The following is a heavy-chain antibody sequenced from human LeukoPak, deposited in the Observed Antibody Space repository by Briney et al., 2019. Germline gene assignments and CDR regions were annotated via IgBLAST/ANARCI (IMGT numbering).Heavy chain of an antibody. CDR3: ARGLSSGWFYYYYGMDV. Sequence: ASVKVSCKASGYTFTSYDINWVRQATGQGLEWMGWMNPNSGNTGYAQKFRGRVTMTRNTSISTAYMELSSLRSEDTAVYYCARGLSSGWFYYYYGMDVWGQGTTVTVSS. V-gene: IGHV1-8*01. D-gene: IGHD6-19*01. CDR1: GYTFTSYD. J-gene: IGHJ6*02. CDR2: MNPNSGNT.